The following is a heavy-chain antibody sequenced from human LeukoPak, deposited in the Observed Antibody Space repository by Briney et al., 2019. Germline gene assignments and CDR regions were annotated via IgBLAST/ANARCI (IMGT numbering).Heavy chain of an antibody. J-gene: IGHJ6*03. V-gene: IGHV1-69*05. Sequence: SVKVSCKASGGTFSSYAISWVRQAPGQGLEWMGGIIPIFGTANYAQKFQGRVTITTDESTSTACMELSSLRSEDTAVYYCAICNYDFWSGYPQGGYYYMDVWGKGTTVTVSS. CDR1: GGTFSSYA. CDR2: IIPIFGTA. CDR3: AICNYDFWSGYPQGGYYYMDV. D-gene: IGHD3-3*01.